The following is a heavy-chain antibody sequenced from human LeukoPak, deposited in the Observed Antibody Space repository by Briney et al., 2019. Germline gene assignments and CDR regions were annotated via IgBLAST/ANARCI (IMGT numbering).Heavy chain of an antibody. CDR2: IYTSGST. V-gene: IGHV4-4*07. CDR1: SDSISNHY. CDR3: ARDPITMVRGVPDY. D-gene: IGHD3-10*01. Sequence: SETLSLTCTVSSDSISNHYWSWIRQPAGKGLEWIGRIYTSGSTNYNPSLKSRVSMSLDTSKKQFSLKLSSVTAADTAVYYCARDPITMVRGVPDYWGQGTLITVSS. J-gene: IGHJ4*02.